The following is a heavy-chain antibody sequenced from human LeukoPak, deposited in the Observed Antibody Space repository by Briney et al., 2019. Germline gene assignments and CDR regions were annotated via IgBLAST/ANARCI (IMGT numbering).Heavy chain of an antibody. J-gene: IGHJ4*02. V-gene: IGHV4-61*05. CDR3: VRSSTYHLFDD. D-gene: IGHD2-15*01. Sequence: SETLSLTCTVSGGSISSSSYYWGWIRQPPGKGLEWIGYMYYSGSTNYNPSLKSRVTISVDMSKNQFSLKLSSVTAADTAVYYCVRSSTYHLFDDWGQGTLVTVSS. CDR1: GGSISSSSYY. CDR2: MYYSGST.